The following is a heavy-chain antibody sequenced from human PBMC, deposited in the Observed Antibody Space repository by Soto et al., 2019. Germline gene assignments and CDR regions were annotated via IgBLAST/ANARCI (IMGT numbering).Heavy chain of an antibody. CDR2: TYYMSKWYN. D-gene: IGHD6-13*01. Sequence: SQTLSLTCAISGDSVSSNSAAWNWIRQSPSRGLEWLGRTYYMSKWYNDYAVSVKSRITINPDTSKNQFSLQLNSVTPEDTAVYYCARDPAIAAAGINWFDPWGQGTLVTVSS. V-gene: IGHV6-1*01. J-gene: IGHJ5*02. CDR3: ARDPAIAAAGINWFDP. CDR1: GDSVSSNSAA.